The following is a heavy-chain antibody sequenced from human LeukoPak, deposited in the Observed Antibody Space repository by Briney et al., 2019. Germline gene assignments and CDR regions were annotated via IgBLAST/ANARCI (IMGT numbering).Heavy chain of an antibody. CDR2: ISYDGSNK. D-gene: IGHD3-3*01. Sequence: PGGSLRLSCAASGFTFSSYGMHWVRQAPGKGLEWVAVISYDGSNKYYADSVKGRFTISRDNSKNTLYLQMNSLRAEDTAVYYCANVYYDFWSGLKGNNCYYYGMDVWGQGTTVTVSS. CDR3: ANVYYDFWSGLKGNNCYYYGMDV. CDR1: GFTFSSYG. J-gene: IGHJ6*02. V-gene: IGHV3-30*18.